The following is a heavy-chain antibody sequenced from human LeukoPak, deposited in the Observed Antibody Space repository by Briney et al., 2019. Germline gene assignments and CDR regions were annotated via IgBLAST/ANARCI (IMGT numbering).Heavy chain of an antibody. CDR2: INGDGSAT. Sequence: GGSVGLSCAASGFTFRSCWMHWVRQVPGKELVWVSRINGDGSATNYADSVRGRFTISRDNAKNTLYLQMNSLRADDSAVYYCASLVGGYYPPVEAFDIWGQGTMV. V-gene: IGHV3-74*01. J-gene: IGHJ3*02. CDR3: ASLVGGYYPPVEAFDI. D-gene: IGHD3-3*01. CDR1: GFTFRSCW.